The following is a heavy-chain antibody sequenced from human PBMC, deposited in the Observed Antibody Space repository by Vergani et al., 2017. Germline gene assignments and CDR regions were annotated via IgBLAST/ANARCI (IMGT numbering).Heavy chain of an antibody. J-gene: IGHJ4*02. CDR2: IYTSGST. CDR1: GGSISSGSYY. V-gene: IGHV4-61*02. D-gene: IGHD5-12*01. Sequence: QVQLQESGPGLVKPSQTLSLTCTVSGGSISSGSYYWSWIRQPAGKRLEWIGRIYTSGSTNYNPSLKSRVTISVDTSKNQFSLKLSSVTAADTAVYYCAGAIVPGTYSGYDNNLDYWGQGTLVTVSS. CDR3: AGAIVPGTYSGYDNNLDY.